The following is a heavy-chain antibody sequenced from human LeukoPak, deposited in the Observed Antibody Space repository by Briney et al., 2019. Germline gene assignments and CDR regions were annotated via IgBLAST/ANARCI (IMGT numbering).Heavy chain of an antibody. Sequence: GGSLRLSCTASGFTFGEYAMSWVRQAPGKGLEWVGFIRIKGYGGTTEYAASVKGRFTISRDDSKNTAYLQMNSLKTEDTAVYYCTRGSQDSSSNWFDSWGQGTLVTVSS. D-gene: IGHD3-22*01. CDR3: TRGSQDSSSNWFDS. V-gene: IGHV3-49*04. CDR2: IRIKGYGGTT. J-gene: IGHJ5*01. CDR1: GFTFGEYA.